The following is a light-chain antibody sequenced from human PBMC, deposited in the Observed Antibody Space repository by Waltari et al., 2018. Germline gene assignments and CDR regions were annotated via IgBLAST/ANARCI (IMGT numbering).Light chain of an antibody. CDR3: QQYNNYPLT. CDR1: HSVSTW. J-gene: IGKJ4*01. CDR2: TAS. V-gene: IGKV1D-16*01. Sequence: MTQSPATLSASVGDRVSLTCRASHSVSTWVAWYQLKAGKPPKSLISTASNLESGVPSRFSGSGSGTLFTLTITNLQPEDYATYFCQQYNNYPLTFGGGTKVEI.